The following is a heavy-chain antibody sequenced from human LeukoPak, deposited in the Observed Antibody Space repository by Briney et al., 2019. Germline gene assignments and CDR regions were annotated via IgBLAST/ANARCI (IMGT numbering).Heavy chain of an antibody. J-gene: IGHJ4*02. CDR3: AKGTPIAVAGTGVWFDY. D-gene: IGHD6-19*01. CDR1: GFTFSSYA. CDR2: ISGSGGST. Sequence: PGGSLRLSCAASGFTFSSYAMSWVRQAPGKGLEWVSAISGSGGSTYYADSVKSRFTISRDNSKNTLYLQMNSLRAEDTAVYYCAKGTPIAVAGTGVWFDYWGQGTLVTVSS. V-gene: IGHV3-23*01.